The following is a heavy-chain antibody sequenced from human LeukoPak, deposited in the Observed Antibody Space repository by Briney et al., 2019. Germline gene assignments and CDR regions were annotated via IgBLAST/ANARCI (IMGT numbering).Heavy chain of an antibody. V-gene: IGHV4-31*03. CDR2: IYYSGST. CDR3: ASTDHHYYYYMDV. J-gene: IGHJ6*03. CDR1: GGSISSGGYY. D-gene: IGHD4-17*01. Sequence: PSETLSLTCTVSGGSISSGGYYWSWIRQHPGKGLEWIGYIYYSGSTYYNPSLKSRVTISVDTSKNQFSLKLSSVTAADTAVYYCASTDHHYYYYMDVWGKGTTVTVSS.